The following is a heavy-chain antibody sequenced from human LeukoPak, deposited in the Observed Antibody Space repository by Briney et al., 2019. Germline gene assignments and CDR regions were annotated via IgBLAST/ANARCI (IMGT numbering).Heavy chain of an antibody. D-gene: IGHD2/OR15-2a*01. CDR2: IYSSGST. J-gene: IGHJ3*02. CDR3: ARDFSAAFDI. CDR1: GGSFSGYY. Sequence: PSETLSLTCAVYGGSFSGYYWSWIRQPAGKGLEWIGRIYSSGSTNYNPSLKSRVTISVDTSKNQFSLKLSSVTAADTAVYYCARDFSAAFDIWGQGTMVTVSS. V-gene: IGHV4-4*07.